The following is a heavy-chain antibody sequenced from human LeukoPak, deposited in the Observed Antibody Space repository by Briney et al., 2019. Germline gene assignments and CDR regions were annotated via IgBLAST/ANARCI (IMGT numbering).Heavy chain of an antibody. J-gene: IGHJ4*02. V-gene: IGHV4-34*01. CDR1: GGSFSGYY. D-gene: IGHD6-19*01. CDR3: ADAFTIAVAGYDY. CDR2: INHSGST. Sequence: SETLSLTCAVYGGSFSGYYWTWVRQPPGKGLEWIGEINHSGSTNYNPSLKSRVTISVDTSKNQFSQKLSSVTAADTAVYYCADAFTIAVAGYDYWGQGTLVTVSS.